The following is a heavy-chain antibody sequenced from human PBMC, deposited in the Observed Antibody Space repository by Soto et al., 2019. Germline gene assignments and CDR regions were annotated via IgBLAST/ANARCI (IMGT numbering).Heavy chain of an antibody. CDR3: VRLAALGCCSGSSCYSHAFDI. D-gene: IGHD2-15*01. CDR2: INPSGGST. J-gene: IGHJ3*02. Sequence: QVQLVQSGAEVKKPGASVKVSCKASGYTFTSYFMHWVRQAPGQGLEWMGIINPSGGSTRYEQKFQGRVTMTRDTSTSTVYMELSSLRSEDTAVYYCVRLAALGCCSGSSCYSHAFDIWGQGTMVTVSS. CDR1: GYTFTSYF. V-gene: IGHV1-46*03.